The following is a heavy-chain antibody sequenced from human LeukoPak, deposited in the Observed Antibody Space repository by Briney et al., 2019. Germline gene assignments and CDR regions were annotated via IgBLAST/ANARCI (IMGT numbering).Heavy chain of an antibody. CDR1: GFTFSGYW. V-gene: IGHV3-7*03. Sequence: GGSLRLSCAASGFTFSGYWMSWVRQAPGKGLEWVANMKQDGSEKYYGDSVRGRFTISRDNSKNTLYLQMNSLRAEDTAVYYCAKGGIWFGEFDAFDIWGQGTMVTVSS. CDR2: MKQDGSEK. CDR3: AKGGIWFGEFDAFDI. J-gene: IGHJ3*02. D-gene: IGHD3-10*01.